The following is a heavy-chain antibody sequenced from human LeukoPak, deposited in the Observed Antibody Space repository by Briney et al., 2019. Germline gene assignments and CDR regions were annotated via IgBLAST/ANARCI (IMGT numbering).Heavy chain of an antibody. V-gene: IGHV3-74*01. D-gene: IGHD1-26*01. Sequence: GGSLRLSCAASGFTFSSYWMHWVRQAPGKGLVWVSRINSDGSSTSYADSVKGQFTISRDNAKNTLYLQMNSLRAEDTAVYYCARDRDSGSPEGDWFDPWGQGTLVTVSS. CDR3: ARDRDSGSPEGDWFDP. CDR1: GFTFSSYW. CDR2: INSDGSST. J-gene: IGHJ5*02.